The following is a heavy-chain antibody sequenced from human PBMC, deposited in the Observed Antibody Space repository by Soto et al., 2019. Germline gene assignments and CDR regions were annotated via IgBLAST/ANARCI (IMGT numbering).Heavy chain of an antibody. CDR3: ASGTEVSPSWDV. J-gene: IGHJ6*02. CDR2: LYYSGST. V-gene: IGHV4-31*03. CDR1: GGSISSGGYY. Sequence: SETLSLTCTVSGGSISSGGYYWSWIRQHPGKGLEWIGYLYYSGSTYYNPSLKSRVTISVDTSKNQFSLKLSSVTAADTAVYYCASGTEVSPSWDVWGQGTTVTV. D-gene: IGHD1-26*01.